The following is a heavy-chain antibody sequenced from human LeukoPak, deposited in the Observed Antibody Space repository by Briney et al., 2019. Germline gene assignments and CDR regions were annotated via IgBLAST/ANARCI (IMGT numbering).Heavy chain of an antibody. V-gene: IGHV4-61*02. CDR1: GGSTSSGSYY. CDR2: IYTSGST. D-gene: IGHD3-16*01. CDR3: AREGPYDNVWGNYYNAFDV. J-gene: IGHJ3*01. Sequence: SETLSLTCTVSGGSTSSGSYYWSWIRQPAGKGLEWIGRIYTSGSTNYNPSLKSRVTISVDTSKNQFSLILSSVTAADTAVYYCAREGPYDNVWGNYYNAFDVWGQGTLVTVSS.